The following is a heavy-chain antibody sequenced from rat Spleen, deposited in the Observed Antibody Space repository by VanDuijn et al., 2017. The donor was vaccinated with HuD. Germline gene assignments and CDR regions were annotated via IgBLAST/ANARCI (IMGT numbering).Heavy chain of an antibody. D-gene: IGHD1-4*01. CDR1: GFTFSDYA. Sequence: EVQLVESGGDSVQPGRSLKLSCAASGFTFSDYAMAWVRQAPTKGLEWVASISYDGSSTYYRDSVKGRFTISRDNAKSTLYLQMDSLRSEDTATYYCTTMSLPGYYYVMDAWGQGASVTVSS. CDR2: ISYDGSST. V-gene: IGHV5-29*01. J-gene: IGHJ4*01. CDR3: TTMSLPGYYYVMDA.